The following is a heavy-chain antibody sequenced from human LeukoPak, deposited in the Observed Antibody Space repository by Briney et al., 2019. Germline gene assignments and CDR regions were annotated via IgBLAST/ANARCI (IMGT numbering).Heavy chain of an antibody. CDR3: ARGGLWFGEFIC. V-gene: IGHV4-34*01. J-gene: IGHJ4*02. CDR2: INHSGST. Sequence: SETLSLTCAVYGGSFSGYYWSWIRQPPGKGLEWIGEINHSGSTNYNPSLKSRVTISVDTSKNQLSLKLSSVTAADTAVYYCARGGLWFGEFICWGQGTLVTVSS. D-gene: IGHD3-10*01. CDR1: GGSFSGYY.